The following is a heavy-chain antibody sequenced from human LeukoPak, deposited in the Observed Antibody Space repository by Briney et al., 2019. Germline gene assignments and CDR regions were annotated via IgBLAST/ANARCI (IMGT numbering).Heavy chain of an antibody. CDR2: IYTSGST. CDR3: AREITTEYYDFWSGYSNWFDP. CDR1: GGSISSYY. V-gene: IGHV4-4*07. Sequence: PSETLSLTCTVSGGSISSYYWSWLRQPAGKGLEWIGCIYTSGSTNYNPSLKSRVTMSVDTSKNQFSLKLSSVTAADTAVYYCAREITTEYYDFWSGYSNWFDPWGQGTLVTVSS. D-gene: IGHD3-3*01. J-gene: IGHJ5*02.